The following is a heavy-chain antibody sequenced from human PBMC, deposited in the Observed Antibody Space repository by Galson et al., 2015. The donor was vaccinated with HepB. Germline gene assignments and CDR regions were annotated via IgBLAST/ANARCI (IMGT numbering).Heavy chain of an antibody. J-gene: IGHJ4*02. CDR2: INTNTGNP. D-gene: IGHD2-2*01. CDR3: ARSSSTDPFDY. V-gene: IGHV7-4-1*02. CDR1: GYTFTKYA. Sequence: SVKVSCKASGYTFTKYAMNWVRQAPGQGLEWMGWINTNTGNPTYAQGFTGRFVFSLDTSVSTAYLETSSLKAEDTAVYYCARSSSTDPFDYWGQGTLVTVSS.